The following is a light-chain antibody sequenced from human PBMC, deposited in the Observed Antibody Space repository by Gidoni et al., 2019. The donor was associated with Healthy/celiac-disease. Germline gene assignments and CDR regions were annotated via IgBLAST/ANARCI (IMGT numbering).Light chain of an antibody. CDR3: QSYDSSLSV. J-gene: IGLJ2*01. CDR1: SSNIGAGYD. V-gene: IGLV1-40*01. CDR2: GNS. Sequence: QSVLTQPPSVSGAPGQRVTISCTGSSSNIGAGYDVHWYQQLPGTAPKLLIYGNSNRPSGVPDRFSDSKSGTSASLAITGLQAEDEADYYCQSYDSSLSVFGGGTKLTVL.